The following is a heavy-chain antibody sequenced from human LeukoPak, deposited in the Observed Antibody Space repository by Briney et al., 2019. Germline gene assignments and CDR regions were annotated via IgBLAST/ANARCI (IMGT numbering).Heavy chain of an antibody. CDR3: ARASYLTIFGVVIPSYYYYGMDV. V-gene: IGHV1-8*01. CDR1: GYTFTSYD. CDR2: MNPNSGNT. D-gene: IGHD3-3*01. Sequence: ASVKASCKASGYTFTSYDINWVRQATGQGLEWMGWMNPNSGNTGYAQKFQGRVTMTRNTSISTAYMELSSLRSEDTAVYYCARASYLTIFGVVIPSYYYYGMDVWGQGTTVTVSS. J-gene: IGHJ6*02.